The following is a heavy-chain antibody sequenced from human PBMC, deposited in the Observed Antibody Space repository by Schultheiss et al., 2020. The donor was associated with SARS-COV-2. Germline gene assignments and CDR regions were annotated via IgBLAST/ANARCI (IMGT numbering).Heavy chain of an antibody. CDR3: ARGAFWFGEPSGFDF. D-gene: IGHD3-10*01. J-gene: IGHJ4*02. V-gene: IGHV6-1*01. CDR1: GDSVSSNNAA. CDR2: TYYRSKWYN. Sequence: SQTLSLTCAISGDSVSSNNAAWNWIRQSPSGGLEYLGRTYYRSKWYNDYAVSVKSRITINPDTSKNQFSLQLNSVTPEDTAVYFCARGAFWFGEPSGFDFWGQGTLVTVSS.